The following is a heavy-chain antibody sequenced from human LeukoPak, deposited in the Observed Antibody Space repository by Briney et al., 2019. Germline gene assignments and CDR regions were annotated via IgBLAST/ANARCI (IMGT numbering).Heavy chain of an antibody. CDR3: ARVALSSTYGGGYYYYMDV. D-gene: IGHD2-2*01. J-gene: IGHJ6*03. Sequence: LETLSLSCTVSGDSICSGSYYWGWIRPPPGKGLGWMGRIIYSGSTYYNPSLKSRVTISVDTSKNQFSLKLSSVTAADTAVYYCARVALSSTYGGGYYYYMDVWGKGTTVTVSS. V-gene: IGHV4-39*07. CDR1: GDSICSGSYY. CDR2: IIYSGST.